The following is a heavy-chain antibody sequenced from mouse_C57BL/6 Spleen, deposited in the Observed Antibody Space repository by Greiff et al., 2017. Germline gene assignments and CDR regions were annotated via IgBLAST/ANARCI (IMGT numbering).Heavy chain of an antibody. V-gene: IGHV1-82*01. CDR1: GYAFSSSW. J-gene: IGHJ4*01. Sequence: VQLQQSGPELVKPGASVKISCKASGYAFSSSWMNWVKQRPGKGLEWIGRIYPGDGDTNYNGKFKGKATLTADKSSSTAYMQLSSLTSEDSAVYVCAREADGYYRAMDYWGQGTSVTVSS. D-gene: IGHD2-3*01. CDR3: AREADGYYRAMDY. CDR2: IYPGDGDT.